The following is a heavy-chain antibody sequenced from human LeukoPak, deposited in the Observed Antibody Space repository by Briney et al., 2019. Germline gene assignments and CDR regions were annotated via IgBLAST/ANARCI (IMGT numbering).Heavy chain of an antibody. J-gene: IGHJ4*02. CDR1: GFTFSSYS. Sequence: PGGSLRLSCAASGFTFSSYSMNWVRQAPGKGLEWVSSISSSSSYLYYADSVKGRFTISRDNAKNSLYLQMNSLRAEDTAVYYCARQIGAWSYVVPSVLCDYWGQGTLVTASS. D-gene: IGHD2-15*01. CDR3: ARQIGAWSYVVPSVLCDY. CDR2: ISSSSSYL. V-gene: IGHV3-21*01.